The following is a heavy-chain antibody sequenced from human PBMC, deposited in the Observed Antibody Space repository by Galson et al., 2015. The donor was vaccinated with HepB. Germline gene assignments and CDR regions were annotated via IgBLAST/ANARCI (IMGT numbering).Heavy chain of an antibody. D-gene: IGHD6-13*01. V-gene: IGHV4-39*01. J-gene: IGHJ6*02. Sequence: ETLSLTCPVSGGSIISSNYHWAWIRQPPGKGLEWIASIYHRGTTYYNASLRSRVIISVDTTKNQFSLNLMSVTAADTAVFYCARHSGLGSSPYYGMDVWGQGTTVTVSS. CDR1: GGSIISSNYH. CDR3: ARHSGLGSSPYYGMDV. CDR2: IYHRGTT.